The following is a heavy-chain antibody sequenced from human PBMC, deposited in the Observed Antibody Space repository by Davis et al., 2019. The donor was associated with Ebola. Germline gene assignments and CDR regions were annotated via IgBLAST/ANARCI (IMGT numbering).Heavy chain of an antibody. CDR3: ARRGGVAPD. CDR1: GFTFSSYW. J-gene: IGHJ4*02. D-gene: IGHD3-3*01. CDR2: INSDGSST. Sequence: GESLKISCAASGFTFSSYWMHWVRQAPGEGLVGVSRINSDGSSTSYADSVKGRFIISRDNVKNTLYLRMNSLRAEDTAVYYCARRGGVAPDWGQGTLVTVSS. V-gene: IGHV3-74*01.